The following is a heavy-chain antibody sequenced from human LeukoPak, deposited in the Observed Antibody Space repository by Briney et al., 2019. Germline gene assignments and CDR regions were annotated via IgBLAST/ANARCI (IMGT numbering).Heavy chain of an antibody. J-gene: IGHJ4*02. CDR3: AKVTPADYDFWSGYLYYFDY. V-gene: IGHV3-23*01. Sequence: GGSLRLSCAAFGFTFSSYAMSWVRQAPGKGLEWVSAISGSGGSTYYADSVKGRFTISRDNSKNTLYLQMNSLRAEDTAVYYCAKVTPADYDFWSGYLYYFDYWGQGTLVTVSS. CDR2: ISGSGGST. CDR1: GFTFSSYA. D-gene: IGHD3-3*01.